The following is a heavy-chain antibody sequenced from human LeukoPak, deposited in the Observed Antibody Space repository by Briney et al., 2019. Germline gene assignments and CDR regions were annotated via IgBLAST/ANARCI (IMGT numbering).Heavy chain of an antibody. J-gene: IGHJ4*02. CDR3: ARRVYSNYEELDY. Sequence: GASVKVSCKASGYVYTSHWMHWVRQAPGQGLEWMGGIIPIFGTANYAQKFQGRVTSTADESTSTAYMELSSLRSEDTAVYYCARRVYSNYEELDYWGQGTLVTVSS. CDR2: IIPIFGTA. D-gene: IGHD4-11*01. V-gene: IGHV1-69*13. CDR1: GYVYTSHW.